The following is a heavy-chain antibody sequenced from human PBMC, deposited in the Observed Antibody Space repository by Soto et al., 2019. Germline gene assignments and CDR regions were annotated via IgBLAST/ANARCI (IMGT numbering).Heavy chain of an antibody. CDR1: GFTFSSYA. CDR2: ISGSGGST. D-gene: IGHD6-25*01. V-gene: IGHV3-23*01. J-gene: IGHJ6*02. CDR3: AKYRLGHYYYYGMDV. Sequence: QSGGSLRLSCAASGFTFSSYAMSWVRQAPGKGLEWVSAISGSGGSTYYADSVKGRFTISRDNSKNTLYLQMNSLRAEDTAVYYCAKYRLGHYYYYGMDVWGQGTTVTVSS.